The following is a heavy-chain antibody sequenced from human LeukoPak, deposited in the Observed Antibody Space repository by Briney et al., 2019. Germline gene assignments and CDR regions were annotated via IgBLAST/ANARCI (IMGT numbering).Heavy chain of an antibody. CDR3: ARGLELRYFDWLPPYFDL. Sequence: PSQTLSLTCAVSGGSISSGGYSWSWIRQPPGKGLEWIGYIYHSGSTYYNPSLKSRVTISVDRSKNQFSLKLSSVTAADTAVYYCARGLELRYFDWLPPYFDLWGRGTLVTVSS. CDR1: GGSISSGGYS. D-gene: IGHD3-9*01. CDR2: IYHSGST. V-gene: IGHV4-30-2*01. J-gene: IGHJ2*01.